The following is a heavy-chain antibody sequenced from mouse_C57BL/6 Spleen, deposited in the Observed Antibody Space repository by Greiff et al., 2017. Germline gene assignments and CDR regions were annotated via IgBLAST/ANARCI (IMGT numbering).Heavy chain of an antibody. CDR1: GFTFSNYW. J-gene: IGHJ3*01. CDR2: IRLKSDNYAT. CDR3: TAGPVWFAY. Sequence: EVKLMESGGGLVQPGGSMKLSCVASGFTFSNYWMNWVRQSPEKGLEWVAQIRLKSDNYATHYAESVKGRFTISRDDSKSSVYLQMNNLRAEDTGIYYCTAGPVWFAYWGQGTLVTVSA. V-gene: IGHV6-3*01. D-gene: IGHD4-1*01.